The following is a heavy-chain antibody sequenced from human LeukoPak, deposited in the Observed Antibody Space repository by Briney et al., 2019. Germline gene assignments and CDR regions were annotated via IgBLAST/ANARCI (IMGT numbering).Heavy chain of an antibody. CDR1: GFTFSSHW. Sequence: PGGSLRLSRAASGFTFSSHWMSWVRQAPGKGLEWVANIKKDGSEKYYVDAVKGRFTISRDNAKTSLYLQMNSLRAEDTAVYYCAKDKQWELLVDWGQGTLVTVSS. CDR3: AKDKQWELLVD. J-gene: IGHJ4*02. V-gene: IGHV3-7*01. CDR2: IKKDGSEK. D-gene: IGHD1-26*01.